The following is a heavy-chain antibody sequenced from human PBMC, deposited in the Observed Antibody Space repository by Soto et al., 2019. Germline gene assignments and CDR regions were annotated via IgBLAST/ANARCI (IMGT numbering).Heavy chain of an antibody. CDR2: IVVCSGNT. D-gene: IGHD1-26*01. Sequence: GXSVNVSCKASGFTFTSSALQLVRQARGQRLEWIGWIVVCSGNTNYAQKFQERVTITRDMSTSTAYMELSSLSSEDTAVYYCAAALNSGSQYYFDYWGQGTLVTVSS. CDR1: GFTFTSSA. CDR3: AAALNSGSQYYFDY. V-gene: IGHV1-58*01. J-gene: IGHJ4*02.